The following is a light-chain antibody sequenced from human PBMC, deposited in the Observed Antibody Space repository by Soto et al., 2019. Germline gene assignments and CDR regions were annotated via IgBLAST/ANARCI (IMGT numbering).Light chain of an antibody. J-gene: IGKJ1*01. CDR3: QQYGSSPQT. V-gene: IGKV3-20*01. Sequence: EIGLTQSPGTLSLSPGERATLSCRASQSIDSSYLAWYRQKPGQPPRLLIYAASSRATGIPDRFSGSGSGTDFTLSISRLEPEDFAVYYCQQYGSSPQTFGQGTKVDIK. CDR2: AAS. CDR1: QSIDSSY.